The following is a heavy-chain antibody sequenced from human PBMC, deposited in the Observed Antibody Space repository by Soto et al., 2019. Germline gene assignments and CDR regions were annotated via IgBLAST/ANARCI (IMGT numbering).Heavy chain of an antibody. CDR3: AKDHPGGYGDYESTWFEP. D-gene: IGHD5-12*01. CDR2: ISWDSGNF. J-gene: IGHJ5*02. V-gene: IGHV3-9*01. CDR1: GLSLYDCA. Sequence: TRRRSFALSGLSLYDCAIPRVRQAPRKGLEWVSSISWDSGNFGYSYSVTGRFSVSRDNAKNSLFLKMSSLKPAETAFYFCAKDHPGGYGDYESTWFEPWGQGPLVTVSS.